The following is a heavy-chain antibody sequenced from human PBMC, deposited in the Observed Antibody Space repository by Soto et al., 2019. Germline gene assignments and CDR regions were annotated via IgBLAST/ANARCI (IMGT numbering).Heavy chain of an antibody. CDR3: APPGGSADY. Sequence: GGSLRLSCAVSGFTFSRYAMSWVRQAPGKGLEWVSAISSSGGSTYYADSVKGRFTISRDNSKSTLYLQMNRLRAEDTAVYYCAPPGGSADYWGQGTLVTVSS. CDR1: GFTFSRYA. J-gene: IGHJ4*02. V-gene: IGHV3-23*01. CDR2: ISSSGGST. D-gene: IGHD3-16*01.